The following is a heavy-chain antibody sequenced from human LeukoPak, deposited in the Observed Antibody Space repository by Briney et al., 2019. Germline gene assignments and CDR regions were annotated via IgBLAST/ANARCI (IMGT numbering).Heavy chain of an antibody. Sequence: GESLRLSCAASGFTFTTYWMSWVRQAPGKGLEWVANIKQDGTEKYYVDSVKGRFTISRDNAKNSLYLQMNSLRVEDTSVYYCATGSRDGYNFVYWGQGTLVTVSS. CDR1: GFTFTTYW. J-gene: IGHJ4*02. CDR3: ATGSRDGYNFVY. CDR2: IKQDGTEK. V-gene: IGHV3-7*01. D-gene: IGHD5-24*01.